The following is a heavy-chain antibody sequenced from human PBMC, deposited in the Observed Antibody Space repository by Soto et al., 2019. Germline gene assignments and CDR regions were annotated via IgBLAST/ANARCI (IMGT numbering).Heavy chain of an antibody. CDR1: GGTFSNDI. CDR3: VRDSPIGSTYSGYDGIDY. D-gene: IGHD5-12*01. V-gene: IGHV1-69*04. CDR2: IIPLLDIT. Sequence: SVKGSCKASGGTFSNDIITWVRQAPGQGLEWMGRIIPLLDITNYAQKFQGRVTITADKSTSTAYMELNSLRSEDTAVYYCVRDSPIGSTYSGYDGIDYWGQGTLVTVSS. J-gene: IGHJ4*02.